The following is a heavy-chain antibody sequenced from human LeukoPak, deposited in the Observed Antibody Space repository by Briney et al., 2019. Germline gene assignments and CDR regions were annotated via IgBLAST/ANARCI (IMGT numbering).Heavy chain of an antibody. D-gene: IGHD6-13*01. V-gene: IGHV3-74*01. CDR3: AKTIVAATGNHY. CDR2: INTDGRTT. J-gene: IGHJ4*02. CDR1: GFSLSDHW. Sequence: GGSLRLSCEASGFSLSDHWMHWVRQVPGKGLVWVSRINTDGRTTNYADSVKGRFTISRDNGKNTLYLQMNSLRADDTAVYYCAKTIVAATGNHYWGQGTLVTGS.